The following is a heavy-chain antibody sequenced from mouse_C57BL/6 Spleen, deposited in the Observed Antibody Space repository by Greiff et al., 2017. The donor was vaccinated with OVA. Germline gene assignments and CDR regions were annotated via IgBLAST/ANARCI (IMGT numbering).Heavy chain of an antibody. CDR2: IDPSDSYT. CDR3: ARSPNLTGAWFAY. V-gene: IGHV1-69*01. Sequence: VQLQQPGAELVMPGASVKLSCKASGYTFTSYWMHWVKQRPGQGLEWIGEIDPSDSYTNYNQKFKGKSTLTVDKSSSTAYMQLSSLTSEDSAVYYCARSPNLTGAWFAYWGQGTLVTVSA. D-gene: IGHD4-1*01. CDR1: GYTFTSYW. J-gene: IGHJ3*01.